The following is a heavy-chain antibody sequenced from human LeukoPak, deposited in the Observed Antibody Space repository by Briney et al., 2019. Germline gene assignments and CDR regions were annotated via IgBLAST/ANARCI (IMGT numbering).Heavy chain of an antibody. CDR1: GFTFGDCA. CDR2: IRSKAYGGTT. D-gene: IGHD6-13*01. J-gene: IGHJ4*02. CDR3: TRDHHSSSWFPYYFDY. Sequence: GGSLRLSCTASGFTFGDCAMSWVRQAPGKGLEWVVFIRSKAYGGTTEYAASVKGRFTISRDDSKSIAYLQMNSLKTEDTAVYYCTRDHHSSSWFPYYFDYGGQGTLVTVSS. V-gene: IGHV3-49*04.